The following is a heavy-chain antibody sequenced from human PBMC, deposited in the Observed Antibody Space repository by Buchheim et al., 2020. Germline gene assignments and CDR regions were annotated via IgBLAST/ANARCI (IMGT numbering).Heavy chain of an antibody. CDR3: ARDFEGLGL. V-gene: IGHV3-74*01. CDR2: IQSDGSNT. D-gene: IGHD3-9*01. J-gene: IGHJ4*02. Sequence: EVQLEESGGDLVEPGGSLRLSCVASGFTFTTYRMHWVRHAPGKGLVWVSGIQSDGSNTNYADSVKGRFTISRDNAKDTLYLQMNSLRVEDTAVYYRARDFEGLGLWGRGT. CDR1: GFTFTTYR.